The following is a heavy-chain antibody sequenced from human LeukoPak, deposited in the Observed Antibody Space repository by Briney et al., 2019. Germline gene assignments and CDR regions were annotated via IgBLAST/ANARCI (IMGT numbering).Heavy chain of an antibody. J-gene: IGHJ4*02. CDR2: INHSGST. V-gene: IGHV4-34*01. CDR3: ARGGYCSSTSCYRSHDY. Sequence: PSETLSLTCAVYGGSFSGYYWSWIRQPPGKGLEWIGEINHSGSTNYNPSLKSRVTISVDTSKNQFSLKLSSVTAADTAVYYCARGGYCSSTSCYRSHDYWGQGTLVTVSS. D-gene: IGHD2-2*01. CDR1: GGSFSGYY.